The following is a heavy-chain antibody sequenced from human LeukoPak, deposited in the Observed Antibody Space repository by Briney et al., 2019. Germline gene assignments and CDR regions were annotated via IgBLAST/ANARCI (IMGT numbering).Heavy chain of an antibody. V-gene: IGHV3-23*01. J-gene: IGHJ4*02. CDR2: INGSGAST. D-gene: IGHD2-2*01. CDR3: ARGFSLLGVVPAASDY. CDR1: GFTFSDYY. Sequence: GGSLRLSCAASGFTFSDYYMSWIRQTPGKGLEWVSDINGSGASTYYADSVKGRFTMSRDNSKNTVYLQMNRLRAEDTAVYYCARGFSLLGVVPAASDYWGQGTLVTVSS.